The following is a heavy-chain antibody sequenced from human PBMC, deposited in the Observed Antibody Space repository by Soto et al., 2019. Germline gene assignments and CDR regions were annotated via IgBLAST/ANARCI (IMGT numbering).Heavy chain of an antibody. CDR2: ISYDGSNK. D-gene: IGHD6-13*01. CDR3: ARDLRPGSSSWYCDY. J-gene: IGHJ4*02. Sequence: QVQLVESGGGVVQPGRSLRLSCAASGFTFSSYAMHWVRQAPGKGLEWVAVISYDGSNKYYADSVKGRFTISRDNSKNTLYLQMHSLRAEDTAVYYCARDLRPGSSSWYCDYWGQGTLVTVSS. V-gene: IGHV3-30-3*01. CDR1: GFTFSSYA.